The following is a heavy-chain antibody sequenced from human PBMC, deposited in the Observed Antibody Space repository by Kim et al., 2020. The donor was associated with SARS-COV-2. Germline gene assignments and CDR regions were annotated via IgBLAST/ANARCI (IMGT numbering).Heavy chain of an antibody. Sequence: NPSLQGRVTASLDTSRRQVSLKLTSVTAADTAVYYCAREGINFNYFDFWGQGILVTVSS. V-gene: IGHV4-39*07. D-gene: IGHD1-1*01. CDR3: AREGINFNYFDF. J-gene: IGHJ4*02.